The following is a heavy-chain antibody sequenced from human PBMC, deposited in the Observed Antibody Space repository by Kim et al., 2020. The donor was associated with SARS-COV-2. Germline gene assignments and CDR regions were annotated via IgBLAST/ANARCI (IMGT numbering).Heavy chain of an antibody. D-gene: IGHD2-2*03. CDR3: ARDGYCSSTSCYEDSSGWYYGMDV. Sequence: SETLSLTCTVSGGSISSGGYYWSWIRQHPGKGLEWIGYIYYSGSTYYNPSLKSRVTISVDTSKNQFSLKLSSVTAADTAVYYCARDGYCSSTSCYEDSSGWYYGMDVWGQETTVTVSS. CDR1: GGSISSGGYY. V-gene: IGHV4-31*03. CDR2: IYYSGST. J-gene: IGHJ6*02.